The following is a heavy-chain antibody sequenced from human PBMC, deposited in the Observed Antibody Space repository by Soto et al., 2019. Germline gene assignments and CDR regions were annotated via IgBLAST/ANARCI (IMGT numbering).Heavy chain of an antibody. J-gene: IGHJ4*02. D-gene: IGHD1-20*01. CDR3: ARGASRFSTYNWNANDS. CDR1: GYSISSGYY. V-gene: IGHV4-38-2*01. Sequence: PSETLSLTCAVSGYSISSGYYWGWIRQPPGKGLEWIGSIYHSGSTYYNPSLKSRVTISVDTSKNQFSLKLSSVTAADTAVYYCARGASRFSTYNWNANDSWGQGTLVTVSS. CDR2: IYHSGST.